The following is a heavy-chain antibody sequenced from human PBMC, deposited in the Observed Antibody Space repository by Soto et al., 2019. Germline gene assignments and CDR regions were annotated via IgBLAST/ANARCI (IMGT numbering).Heavy chain of an antibody. CDR1: GFTFSSYW. CDR2: INSDGSST. Sequence: GGSLRLSCAASGFTFSSYWMHWVRQAPGKGLVWVSRINSDGSSTSYADSVKGRFTISRDNAKNTLYLQMNSLRAEDTAVYYCARVYIGYSYGPHHVAFDIWGQGTMVTVSS. CDR3: ARVYIGYSYGPHHVAFDI. D-gene: IGHD5-18*01. J-gene: IGHJ3*02. V-gene: IGHV3-74*01.